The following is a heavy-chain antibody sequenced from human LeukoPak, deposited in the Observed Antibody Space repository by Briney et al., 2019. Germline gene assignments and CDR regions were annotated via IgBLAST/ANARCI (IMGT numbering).Heavy chain of an antibody. V-gene: IGHV3-23*01. Sequence: PGGSLRLSCAASGFTVSNNYMSWVRQAPGKGLEWVSAISGSGGSTYYADSVKGRFTISRDNSKNTLYLQMNSLRAEDTAVYYCAKDLVPYAEWTFDYWGQGTLVTVSS. CDR1: GFTVSNNY. J-gene: IGHJ4*02. D-gene: IGHD2-8*01. CDR3: AKDLVPYAEWTFDY. CDR2: ISGSGGST.